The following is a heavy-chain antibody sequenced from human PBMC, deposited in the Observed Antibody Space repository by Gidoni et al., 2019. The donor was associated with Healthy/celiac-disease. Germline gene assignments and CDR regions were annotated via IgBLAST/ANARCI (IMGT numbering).Heavy chain of an antibody. V-gene: IGHV3-21*01. CDR2: ISSSSSYI. D-gene: IGHD3-3*01. CDR1: GFTLSSYS. CDR3: ARGGNYDFWSGYPRVDY. J-gene: IGHJ4*02. Sequence: EVQLVESGGGLVKPGGSLRLSCAASGFTLSSYSMNWVRQAPGKGLEWVASISSSSSYISYADSVKGRFTISRDNAKNSLYLQMNSLRAEDTAVYYCARGGNYDFWSGYPRVDYWGQGTLVTVSS.